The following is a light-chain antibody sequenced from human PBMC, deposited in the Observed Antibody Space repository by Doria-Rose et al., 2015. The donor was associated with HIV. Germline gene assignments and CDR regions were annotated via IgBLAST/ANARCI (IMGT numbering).Light chain of an antibody. Sequence: TQSPSSLSASVGDRVTITCRASQNIHLFLNWYQQRPGRVPKVLIYATSTLQSGVPSRFSGSGSGTDFTLTISSVQPEDFATYYCQQSFSTPRTFGPGTKV. CDR1: QNIHLF. J-gene: IGKJ1*01. CDR3: QQSFSTPRT. CDR2: ATS. V-gene: IGKV1-39*01.